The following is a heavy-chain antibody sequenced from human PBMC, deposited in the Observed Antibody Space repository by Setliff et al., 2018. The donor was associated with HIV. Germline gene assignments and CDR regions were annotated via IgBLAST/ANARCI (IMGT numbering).Heavy chain of an antibody. CDR3: AKCGGVTCYSASWYVDY. V-gene: IGHV3-30*02. CDR1: GFTFSTYG. D-gene: IGHD2-15*01. CDR2: IRYDGSNQ. Sequence: GGSLRLSCAASGFTFSTYGMQWVRQAPGKGLEWVAFIRYDGSNQYYADSVKGRFTISRDNSKNTLYLQMNSLRAEDTAVYYCAKCGGVTCYSASWYVDYWGQGTLVTVSS. J-gene: IGHJ4*02.